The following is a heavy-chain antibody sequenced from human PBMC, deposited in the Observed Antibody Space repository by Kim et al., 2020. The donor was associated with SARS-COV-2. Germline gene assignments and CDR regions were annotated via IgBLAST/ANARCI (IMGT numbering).Heavy chain of an antibody. CDR1: GFTFSSYW. CDR3: ASLSAYSGTYSDY. D-gene: IGHD1-26*01. J-gene: IGHJ4*02. V-gene: IGHV3-7*03. Sequence: GGSLRLSCAASGFTFSSYWMSWVRQAPGKGLEWVANIKQDGSEKYYVDSVKGRFTISRDNAKNSLYLQMNSLRAEDTAVYCCASLSAYSGTYSDYWGQGTLVTVSS. CDR2: IKQDGSEK.